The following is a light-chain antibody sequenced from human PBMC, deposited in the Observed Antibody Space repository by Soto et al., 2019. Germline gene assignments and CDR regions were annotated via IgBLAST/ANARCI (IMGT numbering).Light chain of an antibody. CDR3: QQYNSHSKT. J-gene: IGKJ1*01. Sequence: PSPLSGSVGDRVTITCLASQTISSWLAWYQQKPGKAPTLLIYDASSLASGVPSRFSGSGSGTEFTLTIISLQPDDFATFYCQQYNSHSKTFGQGTKVDI. CDR1: QTISSW. V-gene: IGKV1-5*01. CDR2: DAS.